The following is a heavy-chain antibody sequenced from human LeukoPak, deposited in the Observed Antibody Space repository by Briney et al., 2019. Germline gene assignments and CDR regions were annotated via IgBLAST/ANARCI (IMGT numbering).Heavy chain of an antibody. V-gene: IGHV3-23*01. CDR1: GFTFSSYG. CDR2: ISGSGGST. J-gene: IGHJ4*02. CDR3: AISEFRDYGDYPFDY. Sequence: PGGSLRLSCAASGFTFSSYGMSWVRQAPGKGLEWVSAISGSGGSTYYADSVKGRFTISRDNSKNTLYLQMNSLRAEDTAVYYCAISEFRDYGDYPFDYWGQGTLVTVSS. D-gene: IGHD4-17*01.